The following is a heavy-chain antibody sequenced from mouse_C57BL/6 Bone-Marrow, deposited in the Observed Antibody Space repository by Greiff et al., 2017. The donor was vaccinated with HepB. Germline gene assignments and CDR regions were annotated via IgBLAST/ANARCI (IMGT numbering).Heavy chain of an antibody. D-gene: IGHD2-4*01. J-gene: IGHJ1*03. CDR3: ARYGGLRRNWYFDV. Sequence: VKLQQSGAELAWPGASVKLSCKASGYTFTSYGISWVKQSTGQGLEWIGEIYPRSGNTYYNEKFKGKATLTADKSSSTAYMELRSLTSEDSAVYFCARYGGLRRNWYFDVWGTGTTVTVSS. CDR1: GYTFTSYG. CDR2: IYPRSGNT. V-gene: IGHV1-81*01.